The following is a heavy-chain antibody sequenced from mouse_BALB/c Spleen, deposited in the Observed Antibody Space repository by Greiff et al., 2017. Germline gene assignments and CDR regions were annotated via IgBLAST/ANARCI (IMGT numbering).Heavy chain of an antibody. D-gene: IGHD1-1*01. Sequence: EVQGVESGGDLVKPGGSLKLSCAASGFTFSSFGMHWVRQAPEKGLEWVAYISSGSSTIYYADTVKGRFTISRDNPKNTLFLQMTSLRSEDTAMYYCASGTTGDWGQGTTLTVSS. CDR3: ASGTTGD. V-gene: IGHV5-17*02. CDR1: GFTFSSFG. J-gene: IGHJ2*01. CDR2: ISSGSSTI.